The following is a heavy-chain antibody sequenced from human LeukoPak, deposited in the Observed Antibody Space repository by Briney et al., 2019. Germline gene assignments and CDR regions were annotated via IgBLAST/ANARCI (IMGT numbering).Heavy chain of an antibody. D-gene: IGHD4-17*01. CDR3: ARGSSWYGDPRGFDN. CDR2: ISYDGSNK. V-gene: IGHV3-30*04. J-gene: IGHJ4*02. Sequence: GRSLRLSCTASGFTFNHYAMHWVRQAPGKGLEWMAVISYDGSNKDYADSVKGRFTISRDNSNLTMYLQINSLRGEDTAVYHCARGSSWYGDPRGFDNWGQGAWSPSRQ. CDR1: GFTFNHYA.